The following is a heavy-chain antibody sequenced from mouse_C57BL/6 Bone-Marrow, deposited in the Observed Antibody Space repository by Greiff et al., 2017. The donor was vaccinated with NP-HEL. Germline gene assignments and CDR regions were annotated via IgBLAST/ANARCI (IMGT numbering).Heavy chain of an antibody. J-gene: IGHJ1*03. CDR3: ADYYGSSFYWYFDV. Sequence: QVQLQQSGAELARPGASVKLSCKASGYTFTSYGISWVKQRTGQGLEWIGEIYPRSGNTYYNEKFKGKATLTADKSSSTAYMGLRSLTSEDSAVYFCADYYGSSFYWYFDVWGTGTTVTVSS. V-gene: IGHV1-81*01. CDR1: GYTFTSYG. D-gene: IGHD1-1*01. CDR2: IYPRSGNT.